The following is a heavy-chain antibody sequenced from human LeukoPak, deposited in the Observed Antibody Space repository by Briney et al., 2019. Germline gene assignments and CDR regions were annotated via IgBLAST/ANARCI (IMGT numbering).Heavy chain of an antibody. Sequence: ASVKVSCNSFWYTFRHYAIHRVRQAPGQGLEWMAIINPSVGGTSFAPQFQGRVTMTRDTSTSTVYMELSSLISEDTAVYYCANRPFTAGADYWGQGTLVTVAS. CDR2: INPSVGGT. V-gene: IGHV1-46*01. CDR3: ANRPFTAGADY. J-gene: IGHJ4*02. D-gene: IGHD3-16*01. CDR1: WYTFRHYA.